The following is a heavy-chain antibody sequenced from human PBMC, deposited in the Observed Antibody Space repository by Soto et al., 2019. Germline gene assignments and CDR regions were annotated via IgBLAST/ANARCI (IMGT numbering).Heavy chain of an antibody. D-gene: IGHD6-6*01. CDR2: IGSRGSTI. Sequence: PGGSLRLSCAASGFTFSDYFMIWIRQAPGKGLEWVSYIGSRGSTIYYADSVKGRFTISRDNAKNSLFLQMNSLRAEDTAVYFCARVSSSSVFEFWGQGTLVTLSS. V-gene: IGHV3-11*01. CDR3: ARVSSSSVFEF. CDR1: GFTFSDYF. J-gene: IGHJ4*02.